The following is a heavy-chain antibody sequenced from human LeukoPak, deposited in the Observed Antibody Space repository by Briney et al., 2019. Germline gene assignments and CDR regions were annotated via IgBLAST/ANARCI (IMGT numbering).Heavy chain of an antibody. CDR2: INPNSGGT. CDR1: GGTFSSYA. D-gene: IGHD1-26*01. J-gene: IGHJ4*02. Sequence: GASVKVSCKASGGTFSSYAISWVRQAPGQGLEWMGWINPNSGGTHYAQKFQGRVTMTRDTSISTAYMELSRLRSDDTAVYYCARDYSGCPELWGFDYWGQGTLVTVSS. V-gene: IGHV1-2*02. CDR3: ARDYSGCPELWGFDY.